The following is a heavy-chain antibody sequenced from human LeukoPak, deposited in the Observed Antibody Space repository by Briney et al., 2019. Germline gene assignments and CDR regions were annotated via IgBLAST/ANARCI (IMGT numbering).Heavy chain of an antibody. D-gene: IGHD2/OR15-2a*01. V-gene: IGHV4-59*01. CDR2: IYYSGST. CDR1: GGSISSYY. CDR3: ARDRSGIFPVFFFDY. Sequence: PSETLALTCTVSGGSISSYYWSWIRQPPGKGLEWIGYIYYSGSTNYNPSLKSRVTISVDTSKNQFSLKLSSVTAAGTAVYYCARDRSGIFPVFFFDYWGQGTLVTVSS. J-gene: IGHJ4*02.